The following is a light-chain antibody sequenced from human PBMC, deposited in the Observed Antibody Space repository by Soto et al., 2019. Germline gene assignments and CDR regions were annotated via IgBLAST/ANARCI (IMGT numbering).Light chain of an antibody. CDR2: KAS. J-gene: IGKJ1*01. CDR1: QSISSW. CDR3: QQYNSYWT. V-gene: IGKV1-5*03. Sequence: DIQQTPSPSTLSACVGDSVTITCRASQSISSWLAWYQQKPGKAPKLLIYKASSLESGVPSRFSGSGSGTEFTLTISSLQPDDFATYYCQQYNSYWTFGQGTKVDIK.